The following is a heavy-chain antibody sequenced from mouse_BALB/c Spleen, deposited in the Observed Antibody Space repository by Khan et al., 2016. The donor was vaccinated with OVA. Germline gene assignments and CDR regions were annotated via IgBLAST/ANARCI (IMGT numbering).Heavy chain of an antibody. CDR2: ISSSDST. V-gene: IGHV3-8*02. Sequence: EVQLVESGPSLVKPSQTLSLTCSVTGDSITSGYWNWIRKFPGNKLEYMGYISSSDSTFYYPSLKSRISITRDTSNNQYDLQLNSVTTEDTATYYCARWNYRYDGYFDYWGQGTTLTVSS. CDR3: ARWNYRYDGYFDY. J-gene: IGHJ2*01. CDR1: GDSITSGY. D-gene: IGHD2-14*01.